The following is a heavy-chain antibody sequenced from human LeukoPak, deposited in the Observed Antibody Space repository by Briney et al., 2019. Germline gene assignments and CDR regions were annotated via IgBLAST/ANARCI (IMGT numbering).Heavy chain of an antibody. CDR1: GFTFSSYS. D-gene: IGHD4-17*01. Sequence: GGSLRLSCAASGFTFSSYSMNWVRQAPGKGLEWVSHISSTSRTIYYADSVKGRFTISRDNANNSLYLRLNSLRPEDTAVYFCARDRYGDYVSDCWGQGTLVTVSS. J-gene: IGHJ4*02. V-gene: IGHV3-48*01. CDR2: ISSTSRTI. CDR3: ARDRYGDYVSDC.